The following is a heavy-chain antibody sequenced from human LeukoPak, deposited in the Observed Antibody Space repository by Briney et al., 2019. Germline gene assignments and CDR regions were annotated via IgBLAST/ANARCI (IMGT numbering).Heavy chain of an antibody. J-gene: IGHJ3*02. CDR1: GGSISSYY. CDR2: IYTSGST. Sequence: SETLSLTCTVSGGSISSYYWSWIRQPAGKGLEWIGRIYTSGSTNYNPSLKSRVTMSVDTSKNQFSLKLSSVTAADTAVYYCARDLTNYYDSSGYQAFDIWGQGTMVTVSS. D-gene: IGHD3-22*01. CDR3: ARDLTNYYDSSGYQAFDI. V-gene: IGHV4-4*07.